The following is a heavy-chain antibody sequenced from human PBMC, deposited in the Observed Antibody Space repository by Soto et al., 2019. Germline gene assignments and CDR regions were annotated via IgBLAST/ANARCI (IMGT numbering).Heavy chain of an antibody. V-gene: IGHV5-51*01. CDR2: VYPGDSDT. D-gene: IGHD6-25*01. Sequence: ESLKISCKGSGYSFTTYWIGWVRQMPGKGLEWMGIVYPGDSDTRYSPSFQGQVTISADKSISTAYLQWSSLKASDTAIYYCVSGHYLLPPATDLRMCYYYGMDVWGQGTTVTVSS. CDR3: VSGHYLLPPATDLRMCYYYGMDV. CDR1: GYSFTTYW. J-gene: IGHJ6*02.